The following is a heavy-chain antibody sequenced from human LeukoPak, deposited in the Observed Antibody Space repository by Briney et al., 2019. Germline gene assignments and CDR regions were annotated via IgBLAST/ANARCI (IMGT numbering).Heavy chain of an antibody. CDR1: GGSISSGGYY. CDR3: ARVEAGRMGIAAAGPNWLDH. Sequence: SQTLSLTCTVSGGSISSGGYYWSWLRQHPGKGLEWIGYIYYSGSTYYNPSLKSLVTISVDTSKNQFSLKLSSVTAADTAVYYCARVEAGRMGIAAAGPNWLDHWGQGTLVTVSS. V-gene: IGHV4-31*01. J-gene: IGHJ5*02. CDR2: IYYSGST. D-gene: IGHD6-13*01.